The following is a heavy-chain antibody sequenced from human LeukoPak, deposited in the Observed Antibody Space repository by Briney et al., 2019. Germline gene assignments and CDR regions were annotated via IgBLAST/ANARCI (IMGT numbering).Heavy chain of an antibody. CDR2: ISYDGSNK. CDR3: ARGGQQWLVQGAFDI. J-gene: IGHJ3*02. D-gene: IGHD6-19*01. Sequence: GGSLRLSCAASGFTFSSYAMHWVRQAPGKGLEWVAVISYDGSNKYYADSVKGRFTISRDNSKNTLYLQMNSLRAEDTAVYYCARGGQQWLVQGAFDIWGQGTMVTVSS. CDR1: GFTFSSYA. V-gene: IGHV3-30*04.